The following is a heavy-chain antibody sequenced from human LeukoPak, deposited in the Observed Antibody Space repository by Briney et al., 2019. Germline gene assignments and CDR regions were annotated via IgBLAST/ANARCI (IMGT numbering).Heavy chain of an antibody. Sequence: GGSLRLSCAASGFSFSSYGMPWVRQAPGNGLEGVAVIWYDGSNKYYSDSVKGRFTISRDNSKNTLYLQMNSLRAEDTAVYYCARDRISMVRGVMTSDYWGQGTLVTVSS. J-gene: IGHJ4*02. CDR3: ARDRISMVRGVMTSDY. D-gene: IGHD3-10*01. CDR2: IWYDGSNK. V-gene: IGHV3-33*01. CDR1: GFSFSSYG.